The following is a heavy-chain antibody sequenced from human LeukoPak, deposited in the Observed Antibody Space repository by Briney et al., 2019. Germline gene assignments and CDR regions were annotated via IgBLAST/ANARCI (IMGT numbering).Heavy chain of an antibody. CDR3: TTERRSSGSSSRFDY. J-gene: IGHJ4*02. CDR2: VLSKTDGGTT. D-gene: IGHD1-26*01. CDR1: GFTFSSAW. Sequence: GGSLRLSCAASGFTFSSAWMTLVRQAPGERLEWVGRVLSKTDGGTTEYAAPVKGRFIVSRDDSKNTLYLQMNSLKTEDTAVYYCTTERRSSGSSSRFDYWGQGALVTVSS. V-gene: IGHV3-15*01.